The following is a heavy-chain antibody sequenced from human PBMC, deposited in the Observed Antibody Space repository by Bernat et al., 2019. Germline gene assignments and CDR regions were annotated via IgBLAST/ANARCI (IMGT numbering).Heavy chain of an antibody. CDR1: GFTFSSYW. D-gene: IGHD4-11*01. J-gene: IGHJ4*02. V-gene: IGHV3-74*01. CDR2: INSDGSST. CDR3: ARDCRMTTVTTG. Sequence: EVQLVESGGGLVQPGGSLRLSCAASGFTFSSYWMHWVRQAPGKGLVWVSRINSDGSSTSYADYMKGRFTISRDNAKNTMYLQTNSLRAEDTAVYYCARDCRMTTVTTGWGQGTLVTVSS.